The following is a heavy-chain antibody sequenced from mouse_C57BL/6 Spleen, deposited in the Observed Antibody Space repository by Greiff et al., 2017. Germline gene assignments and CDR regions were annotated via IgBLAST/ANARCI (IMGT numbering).Heavy chain of an antibody. CDR1: GYAFSSSW. Sequence: VQLQQSGPELVKPGASVKISCKASGYAFSSSWMNWVKQRPGKGLEWIGRIYPGDGDTNYNGKFKGKATLTADKSSSTAYMQLSSLTSEDSAVYFCAREIYYYGWNYWGQGTTLTVSS. V-gene: IGHV1-82*01. D-gene: IGHD1-1*01. CDR2: IYPGDGDT. J-gene: IGHJ2*01. CDR3: AREIYYYGWNY.